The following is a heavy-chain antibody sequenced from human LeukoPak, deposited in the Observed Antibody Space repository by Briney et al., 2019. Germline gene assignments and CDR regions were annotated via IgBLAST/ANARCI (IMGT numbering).Heavy chain of an antibody. V-gene: IGHV1-18*01. Sequence: ASVKVSCKASGYTFTSYGISWVRQAPGQGLEWMGWISAYNGNTNYAQKLQGRVTMTTDTATSTAYMELRSLRSDDTAVYYCARGSMGPPSHRLAFDPWGQGTPVTVSS. J-gene: IGHJ5*02. CDR2: ISAYNGNT. CDR1: GYTFTSYG. CDR3: ARGSMGPPSHRLAFDP. D-gene: IGHD2-21*01.